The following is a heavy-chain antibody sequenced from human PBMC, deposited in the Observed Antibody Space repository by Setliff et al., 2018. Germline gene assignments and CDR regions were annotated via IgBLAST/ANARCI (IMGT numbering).Heavy chain of an antibody. V-gene: IGHV3-33*06. CDR3: AKGQGQYYDSSGYYGRVLDY. J-gene: IGHJ4*02. CDR2: IWYDGSNK. D-gene: IGHD3-22*01. CDR1: GFTFSSYT. Sequence: GGSLRLSCAGSGFTFSSYTMNWVRQAPGKGLEWVAVIWYDGSNKYYADSVKGRFTISRDNSKNTLFLEMNSLRTEDTAVYYCAKGQGQYYDSSGYYGRVLDYWGQGMLVTVS.